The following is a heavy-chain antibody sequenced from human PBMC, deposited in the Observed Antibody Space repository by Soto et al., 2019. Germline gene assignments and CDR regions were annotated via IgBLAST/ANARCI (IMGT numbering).Heavy chain of an antibody. CDR3: AREGGGYVSGCMDV. V-gene: IGHV6-1*01. D-gene: IGHD6-19*01. CDR2: TYYRSKWYN. J-gene: IGHJ6*02. Sequence: TLSLTCAISGDSVSSNSAAXXWIRQSPSRGLEWLGRTYYRSKWYNDYAVSVKSRITVNPDTSXNQFSLQLNSVTPEDTAVYYCAREGGGYVSGCMDVWGQGTTVTVSS. CDR1: GDSVSSNSAA.